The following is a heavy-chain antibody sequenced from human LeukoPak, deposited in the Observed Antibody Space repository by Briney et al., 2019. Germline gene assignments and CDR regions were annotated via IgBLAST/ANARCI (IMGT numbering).Heavy chain of an antibody. Sequence: PSETLSLTCAVYGGSFSGYYWSWIRQPPGKGLEWIGEINHSGSTNYNPSLKSRVTMSVDTSKNQFSLKLSSVTAADTAVYYCARSGLRVSSYNWFDPWGQGTLVTVSS. D-gene: IGHD5-12*01. V-gene: IGHV4-34*01. CDR1: GGSFSGYY. J-gene: IGHJ5*02. CDR2: INHSGST. CDR3: ARSGLRVSSYNWFDP.